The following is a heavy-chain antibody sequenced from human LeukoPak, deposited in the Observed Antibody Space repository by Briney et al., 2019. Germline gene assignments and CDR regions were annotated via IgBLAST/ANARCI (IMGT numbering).Heavy chain of an antibody. J-gene: IGHJ4*02. V-gene: IGHV3-23*01. CDR2: ISGSGGST. D-gene: IGHD3-16*02. CDR1: GLSLSTYV. CDR3: ARRGPMITFGGVIAYFQY. Sequence: GGSLRLSCAASGLSLSTYVMSWVRQAPGKGLEWVSTISGSGGSTFYADSVKGRFTISRDISKNTLYLQMNNLRAEETAVYYCARRGPMITFGGVIAYFQYWGQGTLVTVSS.